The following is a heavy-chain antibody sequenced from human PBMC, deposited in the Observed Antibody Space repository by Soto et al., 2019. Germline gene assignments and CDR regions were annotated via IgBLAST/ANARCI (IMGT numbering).Heavy chain of an antibody. CDR3: ARHVNASSHWSLPWFDP. V-gene: IGHV4-39*01. D-gene: IGHD6-19*01. J-gene: IGHJ5*02. CDR1: GGSISSNHYY. Sequence: SETLSPTCSVSGGSISSNHYYWGWIRQPPGKGLEWIGSITYDGTTYHNSSLKSRATISVDTSKSQFSLKMTSVNATDTAIYYCARHVNASSHWSLPWFDPWGQGTRVTVSS. CDR2: ITYDGTT.